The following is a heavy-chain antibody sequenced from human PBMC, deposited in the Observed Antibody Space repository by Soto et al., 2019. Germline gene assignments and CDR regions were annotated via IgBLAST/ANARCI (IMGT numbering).Heavy chain of an antibody. D-gene: IGHD3-22*01. CDR2: IYSGGST. V-gene: IGHV3-66*01. CDR1: GFTVSSNY. CDR3: ARASRNYYDSSGYLYYFDY. Sequence: GGSLRLSCAASGFTVSSNYVSWVRQAPGKGLEWVSVIYSGGSTYYADSVKGRFTISRDNSKNTLYLQMNSLRAEDTAVYYCARASRNYYDSSGYLYYFDYWGQGTLVTVSS. J-gene: IGHJ4*02.